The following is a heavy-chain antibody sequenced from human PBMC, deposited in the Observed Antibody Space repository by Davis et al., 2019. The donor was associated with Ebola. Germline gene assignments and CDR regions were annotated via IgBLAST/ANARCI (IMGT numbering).Heavy chain of an antibody. CDR2: ISYDGSNK. CDR3: ELTSLRRIAVEFSYFGRGGTFDY. D-gene: IGHD6-19*01. CDR1: GFTFSSYA. J-gene: IGHJ4*02. Sequence: PGGSLRLSCAASGFTFSSYAMHWVRQAPGKGLEWVAVISYDGSNKYYADSVKGRFTISRDNSKNTMHLQMNSLRAEDTAVYYCELTSLRRIAVEFSYFGRGGTFDYWGQGTLVTVSS. V-gene: IGHV3-30-3*01.